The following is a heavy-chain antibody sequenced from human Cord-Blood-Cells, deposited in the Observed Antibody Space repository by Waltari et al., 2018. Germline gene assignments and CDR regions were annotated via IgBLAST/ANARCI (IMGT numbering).Heavy chain of an antibody. CDR1: GGSISSGDYY. CDR2: IYYSGST. J-gene: IGHJ4*02. CDR3: AVWFRELFFDY. D-gene: IGHD3-10*01. V-gene: IGHV4-30-4*01. Sequence: QVQLQESGPGLVKPSQTLSLTCTVSGGSISSGDYYWSWIRQPPGKGLEWIGYIYYSGSTYDIPSLKSRVTISVDTSKNQFSLKLSSWTAADTAVYYCAVWFRELFFDYWGQGTLVTVSS.